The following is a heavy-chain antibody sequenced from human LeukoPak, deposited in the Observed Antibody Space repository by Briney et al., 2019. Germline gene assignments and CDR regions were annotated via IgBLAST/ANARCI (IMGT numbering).Heavy chain of an antibody. V-gene: IGHV4-30-2*01. Sequence: SETLSLTCTVSGGSISSGGYYWSWIRQPPGKGLEWIGYIYHSGSTYYNPSLKSRVTISVDRSKNQFSLKLSSVTAADTAVYYCARVGGSGSYYLVAFDIWGQGTMVTVSS. J-gene: IGHJ3*02. CDR3: ARVGGSGSYYLVAFDI. CDR1: GGSISSGGYY. D-gene: IGHD3-10*01. CDR2: IYHSGST.